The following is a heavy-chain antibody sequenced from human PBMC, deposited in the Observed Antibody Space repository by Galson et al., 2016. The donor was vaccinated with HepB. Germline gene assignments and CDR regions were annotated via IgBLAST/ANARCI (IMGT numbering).Heavy chain of an antibody. CDR1: GFTFDDYG. J-gene: IGHJ6*02. CDR3: VRGYCSGGSCYRGMDV. V-gene: IGHV3-20*04. Sequence: SLRLSCAASGFTFDDYGMSWVRQAPGKGLEWVSGINWNGGSTGYADSVKGRFTISRDNAKNSLYLQMNSLRAEDTALYYCVRGYCSGGSCYRGMDVWGQGTTVTVSS. D-gene: IGHD2-15*01. CDR2: INWNGGST.